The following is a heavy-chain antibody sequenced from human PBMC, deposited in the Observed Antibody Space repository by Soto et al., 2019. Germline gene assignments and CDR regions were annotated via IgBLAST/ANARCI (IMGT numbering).Heavy chain of an antibody. D-gene: IGHD4-4*01. Sequence: WGSLRLSCSASAFTFSSFAMSWFRQAPGKGLEWVSVIRGSGDDTYYAASVKGRFTISRDNSKDTLYLQMDSLRDEDTAVYYCARGTYDYTNHYFAYWGQGALVTVSS. CDR3: ARGTYDYTNHYFAY. J-gene: IGHJ4*02. V-gene: IGHV3-23*01. CDR2: IRGSGDDT. CDR1: AFTFSSFA.